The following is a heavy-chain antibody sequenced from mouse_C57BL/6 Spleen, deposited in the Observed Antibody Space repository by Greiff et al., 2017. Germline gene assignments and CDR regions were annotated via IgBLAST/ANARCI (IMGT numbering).Heavy chain of an antibody. CDR1: GYTFTNYW. Sequence: VQLQQSGAELVRPGTSVKMSCKASGYTFTNYWIGWAKQRPGHGLEWIGDIYPGGGYTNYNEKFKGKATLTADKSSSTAYMQFSSLTSEDSAIYYCARRDYDVGYYFDYWGQGTTLTVSS. CDR3: ARRDYDVGYYFDY. V-gene: IGHV1-63*01. J-gene: IGHJ2*01. D-gene: IGHD2-4*01. CDR2: IYPGGGYT.